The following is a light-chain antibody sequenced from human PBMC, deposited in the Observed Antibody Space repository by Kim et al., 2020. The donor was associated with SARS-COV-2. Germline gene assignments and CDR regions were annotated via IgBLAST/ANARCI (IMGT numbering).Light chain of an antibody. CDR3: CQYYGCPPADT. V-gene: IGKV3-15*01. CDR1: ESISNN. Sequence: EIVMTQSPATLSLSPGERATLSCRASESISNNLAWYQHKTAKPPSMFIDGAATSASGIPARLSSSGSGIEFTLIAISLQSEDVAVFYCCQYYGCPPADTFGQGTKLEI. J-gene: IGKJ2*01. CDR2: GAA.